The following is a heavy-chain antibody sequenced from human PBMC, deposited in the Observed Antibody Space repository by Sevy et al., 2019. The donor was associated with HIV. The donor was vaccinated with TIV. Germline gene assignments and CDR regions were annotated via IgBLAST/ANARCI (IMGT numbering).Heavy chain of an antibody. CDR1: GLTFSTYW. V-gene: IGHV3-7*01. Sequence: GGSLRLSCAASGLTFSTYWMSWVRQAPGKGLEWVANIKEDGSEQYYVDSVKGRFTVSRDNAKNPLYLQMKSLRAEDTAVYYCTKFYGTGSYVDYWGQGTLVTVSS. D-gene: IGHD6-19*01. J-gene: IGHJ4*02. CDR3: TKFYGTGSYVDY. CDR2: IKEDGSEQ.